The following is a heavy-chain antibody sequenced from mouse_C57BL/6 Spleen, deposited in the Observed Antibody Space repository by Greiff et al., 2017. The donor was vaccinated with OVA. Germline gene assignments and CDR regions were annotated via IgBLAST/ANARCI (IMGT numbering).Heavy chain of an antibody. J-gene: IGHJ3*01. Sequence: EVNVVESGGGLVQPGGSLSLSCAASGFTFTDYYMSWVRQPPGKALEWLGFIRNKANGYTTEYSASVKGRFTISRDNSQSILYLQMNALRAEDSATYYCARYKGYGNYAWFAYWGQGTLVTVSA. CDR1: GFTFTDYY. CDR2: IRNKANGYTT. D-gene: IGHD2-1*01. V-gene: IGHV7-3*01. CDR3: ARYKGYGNYAWFAY.